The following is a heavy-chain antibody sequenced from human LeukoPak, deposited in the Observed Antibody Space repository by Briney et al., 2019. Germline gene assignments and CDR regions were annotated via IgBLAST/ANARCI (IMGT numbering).Heavy chain of an antibody. CDR3: ARYWYDSGSYWNHPNFDY. J-gene: IGHJ4*02. CDR1: GGSFSGYY. V-gene: IGHV4-34*01. Sequence: SETLSLTCAVYGGSFSGYYWSWIRQPPGKGLEWIGEINHSGSTNYNPSLKSRVSISVDTSRNQFSLKLSSVTAADTAVYYCARYWYDSGSYWNHPNFDYWGQGSLVTVSS. D-gene: IGHD3-10*01. CDR2: INHSGST.